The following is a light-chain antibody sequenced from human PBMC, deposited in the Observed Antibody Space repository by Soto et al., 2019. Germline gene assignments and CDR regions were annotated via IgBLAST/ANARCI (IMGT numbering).Light chain of an antibody. CDR2: AAS. J-gene: IGKJ1*01. V-gene: IGKV1-12*01. Sequence: DIQMTQSPSSVSASVGDRVTITCRASQPISSWLAWYQQKPGEAPKLLIFAASTLQSGVPSRFSGRGAGTHFTLTISSLQPEDSAIYHCQLANSFPTFGRGTKVDIK. CDR3: QLANSFPT. CDR1: QPISSW.